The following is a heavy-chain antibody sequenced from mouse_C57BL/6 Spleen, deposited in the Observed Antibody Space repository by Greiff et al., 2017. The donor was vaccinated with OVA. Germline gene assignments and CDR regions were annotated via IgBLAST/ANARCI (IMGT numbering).Heavy chain of an antibody. D-gene: IGHD2-1*01. CDR3: ARSSYGNAMDY. J-gene: IGHJ4*01. Sequence: QVQLKQPGAELVMPGASVKLSCKASGYTFTSYWMHWVKQRPGQGLEWIGEIDPSDSYTNYNQKFKGKSTLTVDKSSSTAYMQLSSLTSEDSAVYYCARSSYGNAMDYWGQGTSVTVSS. V-gene: IGHV1-69*01. CDR2: IDPSDSYT. CDR1: GYTFTSYW.